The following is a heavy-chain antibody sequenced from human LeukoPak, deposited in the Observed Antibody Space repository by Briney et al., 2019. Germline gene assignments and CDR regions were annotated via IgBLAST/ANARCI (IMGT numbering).Heavy chain of an antibody. CDR1: RFTFDDYA. CDR3: AKDIQVDILTGPFDY. V-gene: IGHV3-9*03. D-gene: IGHD3-9*01. J-gene: IGHJ4*02. CDR2: ISWNSGSI. Sequence: GGSLRLSCAASRFTFDDYAMHWVRQAPGKGLEWVSGISWNSGSIGYADSVKGRFTISRDNAKNSLYLQMNSLRAEDMALYYCAKDIQVDILTGPFDYWGQGTLVTVSS.